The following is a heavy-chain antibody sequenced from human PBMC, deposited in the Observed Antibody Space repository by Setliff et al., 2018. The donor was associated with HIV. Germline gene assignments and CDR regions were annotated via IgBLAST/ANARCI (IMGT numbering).Heavy chain of an antibody. D-gene: IGHD1-1*01. J-gene: IGHJ3*02. CDR1: HGSFSGYY. V-gene: IGHV4-34*01. CDR2: INHSGNT. CDR3: ARERPFDI. Sequence: SETLSLTCAFYHGSFSGYYWSWIRQPPGKGLEWIGEINHSGNTNYNPSLERRVTISADTSKNQFSLSLRSVTAADTAVYYCARERPFDIWGQGTMVTVSS.